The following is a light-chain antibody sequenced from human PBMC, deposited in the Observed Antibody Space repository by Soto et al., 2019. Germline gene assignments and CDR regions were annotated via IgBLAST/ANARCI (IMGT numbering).Light chain of an antibody. CDR3: QQRSNWHGIT. Sequence: EIVLTQSPATLSLSPGERATLSCRASQSVSSYLAWYQQKPGQAPRLLIYDASNRATGIPARFSGSGPGTDFTLTTSSLEPEDFAVYYCQQRSNWHGITFGGGTKV. J-gene: IGKJ4*01. CDR2: DAS. V-gene: IGKV3D-11*02. CDR1: QSVSSY.